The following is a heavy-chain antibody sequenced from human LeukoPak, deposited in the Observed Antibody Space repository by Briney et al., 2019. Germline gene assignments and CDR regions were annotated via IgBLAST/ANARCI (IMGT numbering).Heavy chain of an antibody. J-gene: IGHJ4*02. CDR2: IYSSGST. V-gene: IGHV4-61*01. Sequence: SETLSLTCSVSGGSVSSDSYFWNWVRQPPGKGLEWIGYIYSSGSTNYNRSLKSRVTISLDTSKNQFSLKLSSVTAADTAVYYCARDQDWDLQSLRYFDYWGQGTLVTVSS. CDR3: ARDQDWDLQSLRYFDY. CDR1: GGSVSSDSYF. D-gene: IGHD1-26*01.